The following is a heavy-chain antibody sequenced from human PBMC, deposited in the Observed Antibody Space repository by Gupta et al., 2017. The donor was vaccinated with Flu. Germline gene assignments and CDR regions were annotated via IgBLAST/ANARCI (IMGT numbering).Heavy chain of an antibody. V-gene: IGHV3-48*03. D-gene: IGHD3-22*01. CDR2: ISGSGTTT. CDR3: TSYYYDNDDTHF. J-gene: IGHJ4*02. Sequence: VRQGPGKGLEWVAYISGSGTTTHYADSVKGRFTISRDNAKNSLYLQMNNLRAEDTAVYYCTSYYYDNDDTHFWGQGTLVTVSS.